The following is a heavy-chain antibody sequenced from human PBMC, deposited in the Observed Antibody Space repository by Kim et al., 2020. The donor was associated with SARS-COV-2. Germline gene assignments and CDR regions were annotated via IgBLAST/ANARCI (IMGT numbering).Heavy chain of an antibody. CDR3: SRGDGRCCTYLNYDYYY. CDR2: ISSAGGN. CDR1: GFTFSSYN. J-gene: IGHJ6*03. V-gene: IGHV3-13*01. Sequence: GGSLRLSCAASGFTFSSYNMRWVRQATGKGLEWVSAISSAGGNSYPGYAKGRLIISTENTKKYMHLQIISRRTADATAFYYSRGDGRCCTYLNYDYYY.